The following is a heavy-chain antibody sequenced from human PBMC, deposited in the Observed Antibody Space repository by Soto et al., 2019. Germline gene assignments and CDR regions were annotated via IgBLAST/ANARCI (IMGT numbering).Heavy chain of an antibody. D-gene: IGHD2-15*01. J-gene: IGHJ4*02. CDR2: ISGSGGST. V-gene: IGHV3-23*01. CDR1: GFTFSSYA. CDR3: AKVRDVVVVAAGDFDY. Sequence: VQLLESGGGLVQPGGSLRLSCAASGFTFSSYAMSWVRQAPGKGLEWVSAISGSGGSTYYADSVKGRFTISRDNSKNTLYLQMNSLRAEDTAVYYCAKVRDVVVVAAGDFDYWGQGTLVTVSS.